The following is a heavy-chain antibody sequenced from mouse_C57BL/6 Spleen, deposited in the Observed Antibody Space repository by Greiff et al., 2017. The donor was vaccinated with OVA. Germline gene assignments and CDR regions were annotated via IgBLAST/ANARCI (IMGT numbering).Heavy chain of an antibody. CDR1: GFTFSSYA. Sequence: EVKLVESGEGLVKPGGSLKLSCAASGFTFSSYAMSWVRQTPEKRLEWVAYISSGGDYIYYADTVKGRFTISRDNARNTLYLQMSSLKSEDTAMYYCTRDQDYGSSSYAMDYWGQGTSVTVSS. J-gene: IGHJ4*01. CDR2: ISSGGDYI. V-gene: IGHV5-9-1*02. CDR3: TRDQDYGSSSYAMDY. D-gene: IGHD1-1*01.